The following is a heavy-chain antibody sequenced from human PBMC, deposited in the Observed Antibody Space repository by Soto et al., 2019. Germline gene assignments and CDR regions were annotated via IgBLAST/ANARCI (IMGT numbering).Heavy chain of an antibody. Sequence: QVQLVESGGGVVQPGRSLRLSCAASGFTFSSYGMHWVRQAPGKGLEWVAVIWYDGSNKYYADSVKGRFTISRDNSKNTLYLQMNCLRAEDTAVYYCARGAPRRQWLAQYGMDVWGQGTTVTVSS. V-gene: IGHV3-33*01. D-gene: IGHD6-19*01. J-gene: IGHJ6*02. CDR3: ARGAPRRQWLAQYGMDV. CDR1: GFTFSSYG. CDR2: IWYDGSNK.